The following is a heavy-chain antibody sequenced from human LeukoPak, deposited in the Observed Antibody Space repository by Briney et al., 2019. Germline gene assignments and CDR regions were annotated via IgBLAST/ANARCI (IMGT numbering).Heavy chain of an antibody. D-gene: IGHD3-9*01. Sequence: GGSLRLSCAASGFTFSSNGMSWVRQAPGKGLEWVSSISGGGTITYVDSVKGRFTISRDNSKNMLYLQMSGLRAEDTAVYSCVKGQILMDCWGQGALVTVSS. J-gene: IGHJ4*02. CDR3: VKGQILMDC. CDR2: ISGGGTIT. V-gene: IGHV3-23*01. CDR1: GFTFSSNG.